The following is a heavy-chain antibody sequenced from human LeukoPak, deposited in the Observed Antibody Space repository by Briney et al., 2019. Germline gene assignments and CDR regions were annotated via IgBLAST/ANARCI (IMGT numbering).Heavy chain of an antibody. CDR2: ISSSRSTI. CDR1: GFTFSSYS. J-gene: IGHJ4*02. CDR3: ARSLSYYGSGSYYQGDY. D-gene: IGHD3-10*01. V-gene: IGHV3-48*04. Sequence: PGGSLRLSCAVSGFTFSSYSMNWVRQAPGKGLEWVSYISSSRSTIYYADSVKGRFTISRDNAKNSLYLQMNSLRAEDTAVYYCARSLSYYGSGSYYQGDYWGQGTLVTVSS.